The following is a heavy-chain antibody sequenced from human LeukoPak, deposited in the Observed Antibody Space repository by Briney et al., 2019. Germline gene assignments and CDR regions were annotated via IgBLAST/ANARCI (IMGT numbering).Heavy chain of an antibody. V-gene: IGHV3-30*03. CDR3: AREKFDS. J-gene: IGHJ5*01. CDR2: VSYEGTIK. Sequence: GGSLRLSCAASGFTFNTYAMHWVRQAPGKGLEWVAVVSYEGTIKYYTDSAKGRFTISRDNSANIISLQMNNLTTEDTAAYYCAREKFDSWGQGTLVAVSP. CDR1: GFTFNTYA.